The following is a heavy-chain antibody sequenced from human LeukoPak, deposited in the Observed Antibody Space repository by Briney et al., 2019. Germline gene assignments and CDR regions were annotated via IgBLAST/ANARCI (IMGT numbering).Heavy chain of an antibody. CDR2: IGTAGDT. V-gene: IGHV3-13*01. CDR3: ARAPGGSLYYYYYMDV. Sequence: GGSLRLSCAASGFTFSSYDMHWVRPATGKGLEWVSAIGTAGDTYYPGSVKGRFTISRENAKNSLYLQMNSLRAGDTAVYYCARAPGGSLYYYYYMDVWGKGTTVTVSS. J-gene: IGHJ6*03. CDR1: GFTFSSYD. D-gene: IGHD2-15*01.